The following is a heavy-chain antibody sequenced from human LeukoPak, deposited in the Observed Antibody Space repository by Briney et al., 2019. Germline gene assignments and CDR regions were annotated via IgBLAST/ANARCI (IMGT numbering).Heavy chain of an antibody. Sequence: PGGSLRLSCAASGFTLSSYWMHWVRQAPGKGLVWVSRIKSDGSSTSYADSVKGRLTISRDNAKNSLYLQMNSLRAEDTAVYYCASMRGHYFDYWGQGTLVTVSS. CDR2: IKSDGSST. J-gene: IGHJ4*02. V-gene: IGHV3-74*01. CDR3: ASMRGHYFDY. D-gene: IGHD3-16*01. CDR1: GFTLSSYW.